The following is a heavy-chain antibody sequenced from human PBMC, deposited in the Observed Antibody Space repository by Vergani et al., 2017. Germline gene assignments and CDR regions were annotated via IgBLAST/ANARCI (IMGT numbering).Heavy chain of an antibody. CDR2: IDVKGNS. Sequence: QVRLEESGPGLVKPSQTLSLTCSFSGGSLDIHSQTWGWIRQPAGEGLEWIGLIDVKGNSNFSPSLESRVTMSADASRGRFSLNLRSVTTSDTAVYYCVRVLHTSYILGAFDIWWQGRKVTVSS. V-gene: IGHV4-61*02. CDR1: GGSLDIHSQT. CDR3: VRVLHTSYILGAFDI. D-gene: IGHD2-21*01. J-gene: IGHJ3*02.